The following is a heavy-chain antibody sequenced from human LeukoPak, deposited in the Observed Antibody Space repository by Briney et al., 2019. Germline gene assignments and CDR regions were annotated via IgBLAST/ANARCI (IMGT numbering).Heavy chain of an antibody. CDR3: ARGTHYYDSSGYSYYFDY. J-gene: IGHJ4*02. CDR2: ITSSGSSK. CDR1: GFTFTGYY. V-gene: IGHV3-11*01. Sequence: GGSLRLSCAASGFTFTGYYMSWIRQAPGKGLEWVSYITSSGSSKNYADSVKGRFTISRDNAKNSLYLQMNSLRAEDTALYHCARGTHYYDSSGYSYYFDYWGQGTLVTVSS. D-gene: IGHD3-22*01.